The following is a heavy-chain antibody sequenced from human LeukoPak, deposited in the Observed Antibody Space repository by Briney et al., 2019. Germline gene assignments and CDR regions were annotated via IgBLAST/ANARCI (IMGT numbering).Heavy chain of an antibody. CDR2: IYYSGST. D-gene: IGHD6-25*01. J-gene: IGHJ5*02. Sequence: PSETLSLTCTDSGGSISSSSYYWGWIRQPPGKRLEWIGSIYYSGSTYYNPSLKSRVTISVDTSKNQFSLKLSSVSAADTAVYYCARLLAGYNWFDPWGQGTLVTVSS. CDR3: ARLLAGYNWFDP. V-gene: IGHV4-39*01. CDR1: GGSISSSSYY.